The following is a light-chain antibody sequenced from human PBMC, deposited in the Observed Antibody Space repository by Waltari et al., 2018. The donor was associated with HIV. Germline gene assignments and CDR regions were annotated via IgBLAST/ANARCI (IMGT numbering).Light chain of an antibody. CDR2: SAL. CDR1: SSTIGAGYF. Sequence: QSALTQPPSVSGAPAHRVTISCTWNSSTIGAGYFVHWYQHLPGPAPNLLGSSALTRPSGVPDRFSGSKSGTSASLVITGLQAEDEADYYCQSYDSSLRASVFGGGTKLTVL. V-gene: IGLV1-40*01. J-gene: IGLJ2*01. CDR3: QSYDSSLRASV.